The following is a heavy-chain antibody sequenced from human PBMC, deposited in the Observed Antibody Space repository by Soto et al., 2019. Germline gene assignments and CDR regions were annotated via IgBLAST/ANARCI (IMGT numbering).Heavy chain of an antibody. J-gene: IGHJ4*02. CDR1: GFTFGDYA. V-gene: IGHV3-49*04. CDR2: IRSKAYGGTT. D-gene: IGHD3-22*01. CDR3: TRDTPHEYYYDSSGFPTPTDY. Sequence: QPGGSLRLSCTASGFTFGDYAMSWVRQAPGKGLEWVGFIRSKAYGGTTEYAASVKGRFTISRDDSKSIAYLQMNSLKTEDTAVYYCTRDTPHEYYYDSSGFPTPTDYWGQGTLVTVSS.